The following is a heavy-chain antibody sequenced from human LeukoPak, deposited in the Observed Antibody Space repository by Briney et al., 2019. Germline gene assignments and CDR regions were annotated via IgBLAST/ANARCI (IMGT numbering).Heavy chain of an antibody. CDR1: GGSISSGSYY. V-gene: IGHV4-61*02. CDR2: IYTSGST. J-gene: IGHJ6*02. CDR3: ARSLSRYDFWSGYRTGMGV. Sequence: SETPSLTCTVSGGSISSGSYYWSWIRQPAGKGLEWIGRIYTSGSTNYNPSLKSRVTISVDTSKNQFSLKLSSVTAADTAVYYCARSLSRYDFWSGYRTGMGVWGQGTTVTVSS. D-gene: IGHD3-3*01.